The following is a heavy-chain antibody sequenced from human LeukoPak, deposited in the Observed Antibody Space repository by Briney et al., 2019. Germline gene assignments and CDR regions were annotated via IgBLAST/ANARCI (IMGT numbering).Heavy chain of an antibody. D-gene: IGHD5-18*01. CDR2: IRYDGGNK. CDR3: AARGYSYGYGDYYGMDV. V-gene: IGHV3-30*02. Sequence: GGSLRLSCAASGFTFSSYGMHWVRQAPAKGLAWVAFIRYDGGNKYYADSVKGRFTISRDNSKNTLYLQMNSLRAEDTAVYYCAARGYSYGYGDYYGMDVWGQGTTVTVSS. CDR1: GFTFSSYG. J-gene: IGHJ6*02.